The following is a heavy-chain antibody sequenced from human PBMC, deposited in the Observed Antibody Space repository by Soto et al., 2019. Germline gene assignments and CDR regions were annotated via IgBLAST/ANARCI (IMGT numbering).Heavy chain of an antibody. CDR2: IRQSGSV. D-gene: IGHD2-8*01. CDR1: GGSMSSGDYS. V-gene: IGHV4-30-2*01. CDR3: ARDVYGEINAFDN. J-gene: IGHJ4*03. Sequence: PSETLSLTCTVSGGSMSSGDYSWSWIRQPPGKGLEWLAYIRQSGSVYYNPSLKSRATISVDKSKNQFSLKVNSVTAADTDLYFCARDVYGEINAFDNWGQGTLVTVSS.